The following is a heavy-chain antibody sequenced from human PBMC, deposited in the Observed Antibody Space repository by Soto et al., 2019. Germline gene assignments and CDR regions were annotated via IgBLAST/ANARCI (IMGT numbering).Heavy chain of an antibody. D-gene: IGHD3-9*01. CDR1: GGSISGGGYY. CDR2: IYYSGST. J-gene: IGHJ4*02. Sequence: PSETLSLTCTVSGGSISGGGYYWSWIRQHPGKGLEWIGYIYYSGSTYYNPSLKSRVTISVDTSKNQFSLKLSSVTAADPAVYYCARAPVLRYFDLAPIDYWGEGTLVTVSS. V-gene: IGHV4-31*03. CDR3: ARAPVLRYFDLAPIDY.